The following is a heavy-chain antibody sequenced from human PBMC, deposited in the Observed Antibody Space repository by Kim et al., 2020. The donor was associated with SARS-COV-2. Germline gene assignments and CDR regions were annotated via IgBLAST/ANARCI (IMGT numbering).Heavy chain of an antibody. CDR2: IWYDGSNK. J-gene: IGHJ3*02. CDR3: ARDRGPSDAFDI. V-gene: IGHV3-33*01. Sequence: GGSLRLSCAASGFTFSSYGMHWVRQAPGKGLEWVAVIWYDGSNKYYAYSVKGRFTISRDNSKNTLYLQMNSLRAEDTAVYYCARDRGPSDAFDIWGQGTMVTVSS. CDR1: GFTFSSYG.